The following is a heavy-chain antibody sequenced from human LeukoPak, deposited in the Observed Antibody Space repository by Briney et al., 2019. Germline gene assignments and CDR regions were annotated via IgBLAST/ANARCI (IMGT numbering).Heavy chain of an antibody. CDR1: GYTLTELA. Sequence: ASVRVSCKVSGYTLTELAMHWVRQAPGKGLEWMGGFDPEDGVTIYAQKFQGRVTMTEDTSTDTQYMELSSLTYEDPAVYYCATVYRYSGSYFLFSGFDYWGQGTLVTVSS. CDR2: FDPEDGVT. V-gene: IGHV1-24*01. D-gene: IGHD1-26*01. J-gene: IGHJ4*02. CDR3: ATVYRYSGSYFLFSGFDY.